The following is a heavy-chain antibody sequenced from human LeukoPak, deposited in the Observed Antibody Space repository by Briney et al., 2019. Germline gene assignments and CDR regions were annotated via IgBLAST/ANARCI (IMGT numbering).Heavy chain of an antibody. CDR1: GFSLSTSGVG. V-gene: IGHV2-5*01. J-gene: IGHJ3*02. CDR3: AHYDYYGSGSYAFDI. D-gene: IGHD3-10*01. CDR2: IYWNDDK. Sequence: SGPTLVKPTQTLTLTCTFSGFSLSTSGVGVGWIRQPPGKALEWLALIYWNDDKRYSPSLKGRLTITKDTSKNQVVLTMTNMDPVDTATYYCAHYDYYGSGSYAFDIWGQGTMVTVSS.